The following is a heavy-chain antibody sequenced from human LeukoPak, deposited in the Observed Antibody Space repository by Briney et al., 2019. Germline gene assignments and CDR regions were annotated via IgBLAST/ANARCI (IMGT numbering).Heavy chain of an antibody. CDR3: ARAADVLVAAALNSHFDY. J-gene: IGHJ4*02. D-gene: IGHD2-2*01. CDR1: GFTFSSYA. CDR2: ISSQGGRT. V-gene: IGHV3-64*01. Sequence: PGGSLRLSCAASGFTFSSYAMHWVRQAPGKGLEYVSAISSQGGRTYYANSVKGRFTISRDNSKNTVYLQMGSLRAEDMAVYYCARAADVLVAAALNSHFDYWGQGTLVTVSS.